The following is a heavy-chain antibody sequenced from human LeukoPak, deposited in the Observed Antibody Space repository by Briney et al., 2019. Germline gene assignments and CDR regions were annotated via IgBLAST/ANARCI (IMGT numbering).Heavy chain of an antibody. CDR2: ISYDGGKT. J-gene: IGHJ3*02. CDR3: ASFRNTDI. V-gene: IGHV3-30*03. Sequence: GGSLRLSCAASGFIYNNDGMHWVRQAPGKGPEWVAVISYDGGKTHYADSVKGRFTISRDNAKNTLYLQMNSLRVEDTAVYYCASFRNTDIWGQGTTVTVSP. D-gene: IGHD2/OR15-2a*01. CDR1: GFIYNNDG.